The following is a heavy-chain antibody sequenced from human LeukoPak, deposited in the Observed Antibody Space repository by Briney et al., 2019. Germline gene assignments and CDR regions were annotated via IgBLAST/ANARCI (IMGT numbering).Heavy chain of an antibody. J-gene: IGHJ4*02. Sequence: GGSLRLSCAASGFTFSSYWMSWIRQAPGKGLEWVSYISSSGSTIYYADSVKGRFTISRDNAKNSLYLQMNSLRAEDTAVYYCASTTYYYDSSGLDYWGQGTLVTVSS. CDR3: ASTTYYYDSSGLDY. V-gene: IGHV3-11*04. D-gene: IGHD3-22*01. CDR1: GFTFSSYW. CDR2: ISSSGSTI.